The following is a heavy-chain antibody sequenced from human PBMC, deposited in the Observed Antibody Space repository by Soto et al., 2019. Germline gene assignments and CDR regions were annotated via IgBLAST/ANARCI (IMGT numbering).Heavy chain of an antibody. CDR2: INAGNGNT. V-gene: IGHV1-3*01. Sequence: ASVKVSCKASGYTFTSYAMHWVRQAPGQRLEWMGWINAGNGNTKYSQKFQGRVTITRDTSASTAYMELSSLRSEDTAVYYCARQMFGVVNTWQLFDYWGQGTLVTVSS. D-gene: IGHD3-3*01. J-gene: IGHJ4*02. CDR3: ARQMFGVVNTWQLFDY. CDR1: GYTFTSYA.